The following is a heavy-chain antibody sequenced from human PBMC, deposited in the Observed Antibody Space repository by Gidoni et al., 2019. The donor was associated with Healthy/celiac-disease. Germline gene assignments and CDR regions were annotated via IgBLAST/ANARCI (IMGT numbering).Heavy chain of an antibody. Sequence: QVQLVQPGAEVQKPGSSVKVSCKASGGTFSSYAISWVRQAPGQGLERMGGIIPIFCTANYAQKFQGRVTITADESTSTAYMELSSLRSEDTAVYYCARAPRIQWLSYYWGQGTLVTVSS. CDR3: ARAPRIQWLSYY. V-gene: IGHV1-69*01. CDR2: IIPIFCTA. CDR1: GGTFSSYA. D-gene: IGHD5-12*01. J-gene: IGHJ4*02.